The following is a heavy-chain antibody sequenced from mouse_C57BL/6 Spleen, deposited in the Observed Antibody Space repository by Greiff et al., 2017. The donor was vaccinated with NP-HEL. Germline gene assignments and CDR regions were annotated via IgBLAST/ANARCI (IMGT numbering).Heavy chain of an antibody. CDR3: ARSQLRDTGIYAMDY. CDR2: ILPGSGST. D-gene: IGHD3-2*02. V-gene: IGHV1-9*01. CDR1: GYTFTGYW. J-gene: IGHJ4*01. Sequence: QVQLKQSGAELMKPGASVKLSCKATGYTFTGYWIEWVKQRPGHGLGWIGEILPGSGSTNYNEKFKGKATFTADTSSNTAYMQLSSLTTEDSAIYYCARSQLRDTGIYAMDYWGQGTSVTVSS.